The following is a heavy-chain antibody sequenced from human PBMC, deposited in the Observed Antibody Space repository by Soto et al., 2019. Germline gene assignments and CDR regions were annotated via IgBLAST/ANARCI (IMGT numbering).Heavy chain of an antibody. J-gene: IGHJ4*02. D-gene: IGHD2-2*01. CDR3: AKDLRYCSSTSCNQFDY. V-gene: IGHV3-23*01. Sequence: GSLRLPGAASGFTFSSYAMSWVRQAPGKGLEWVSAISGSGGSTYYADSVKVRFTISRDNSKNTLYLQMKSLRAEDTAVYYCAKDLRYCSSTSCNQFDYWGQGTLVTVSS. CDR1: GFTFSSYA. CDR2: ISGSGGST.